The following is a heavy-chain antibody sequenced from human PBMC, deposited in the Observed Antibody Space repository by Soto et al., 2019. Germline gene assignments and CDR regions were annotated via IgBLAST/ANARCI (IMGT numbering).Heavy chain of an antibody. V-gene: IGHV4-34*01. CDR1: GGSFSGYY. Sequence: SETLSLTCAVYGGSFSGYYWSWIRQPPGKGLEWIGEINHSGSTNYNPSLKSRVTISVDTSKNQFSLKLSSVTAADTAVYYCARAPYYDFWSGWYYYYGMDVWGQGTTVTVSS. J-gene: IGHJ6*02. CDR2: INHSGST. D-gene: IGHD3-3*01. CDR3: ARAPYYDFWSGWYYYYGMDV.